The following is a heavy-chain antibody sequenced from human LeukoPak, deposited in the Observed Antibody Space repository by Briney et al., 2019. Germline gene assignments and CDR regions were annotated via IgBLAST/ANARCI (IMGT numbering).Heavy chain of an antibody. Sequence: GVSLSLSCAAYGFTVSNNYMSWVRQAPGKGLEWFSVMYRGGSTYYADSVQGRFTMSRDNSKNTLYLQMNSLRAEETAVYYCARDGGAAAGYWGQGTLVTVSS. D-gene: IGHD6-13*01. CDR3: ARDGGAAAGY. CDR1: GFTVSNNY. V-gene: IGHV3-66*01. CDR2: MYRGGST. J-gene: IGHJ4*02.